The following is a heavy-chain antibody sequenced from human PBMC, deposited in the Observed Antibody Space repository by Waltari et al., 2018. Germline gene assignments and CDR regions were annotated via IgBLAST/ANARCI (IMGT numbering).Heavy chain of an antibody. CDR1: GYSISSGYY. D-gene: IGHD4-17*01. V-gene: IGHV4-38-2*01. CDR3: ASAYGDYGFDY. CDR2: IYHSGST. J-gene: IGHJ4*02. Sequence: QVQLQESGPGLVKPSETLSLTCAVSGYSISSGYYWGWIRQPPGKGLEWIGSIYHSGSTYYNPSLKSRVTISVDTSKNQFSLKLSSVTAADTVVYYCASAYGDYGFDYWGQGTLVTVSS.